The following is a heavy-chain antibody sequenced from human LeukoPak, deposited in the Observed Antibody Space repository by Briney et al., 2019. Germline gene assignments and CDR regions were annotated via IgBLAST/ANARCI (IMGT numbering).Heavy chain of an antibody. V-gene: IGHV4-39*07. CDR2: IYYSGST. CDR3: ARDHIAAAGTMTFDY. D-gene: IGHD6-13*01. J-gene: IGHJ4*02. Sequence: PSETLSLTCTVSGGSISSSSYYWGWIRQPPGKGLEWIGSIYYSGSTYYNPSLKSRVTISVDTSKNQFSLKLSSVTAADTAVYYCARDHIAAAGTMTFDYWGQGTLVTVSS. CDR1: GGSISSSSYY.